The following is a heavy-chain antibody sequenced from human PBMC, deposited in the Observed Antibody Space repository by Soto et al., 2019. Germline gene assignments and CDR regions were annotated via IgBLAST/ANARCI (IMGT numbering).Heavy chain of an antibody. CDR2: ISYTGDT. CDR1: GDSVISDRYF. J-gene: IGHJ5*02. V-gene: IGHV4-61*01. Sequence: LSLTCSVSGDSVISDRYFWTWIRQPPGKGLEWIAYISYTGDTNYNPSLKSRVTISVDTSRNQFSLTLTSVTAADTAVYFCARIVVGATVDLWGQGSLVTVSS. CDR3: ARIVVGATVDL. D-gene: IGHD1-26*01.